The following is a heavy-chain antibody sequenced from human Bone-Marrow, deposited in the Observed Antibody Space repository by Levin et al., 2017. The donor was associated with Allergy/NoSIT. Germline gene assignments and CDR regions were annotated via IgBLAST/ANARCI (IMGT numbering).Heavy chain of an antibody. CDR1: GGSFSGYY. CDR2: INHSGST. J-gene: IGHJ4*02. Sequence: MPSETLSLTCAVYGGSFSGYYWSWIRQPPGKGLEWIGEINHSGSTNYNPSLKSRVTISVDTSKNQFSLKLSSVTAADTAVYYCARGSDLGLLDTVGHDYWGQGTLVTVSS. D-gene: IGHD4-23*01. CDR3: ARGSDLGLLDTVGHDY. V-gene: IGHV4-34*01.